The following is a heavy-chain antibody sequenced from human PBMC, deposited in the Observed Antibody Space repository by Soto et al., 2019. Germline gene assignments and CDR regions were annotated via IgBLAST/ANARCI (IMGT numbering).Heavy chain of an antibody. Sequence: QLQLQESGPGLVKPSETLSLTCTVSGGSISSSSYYWGWIRQPPGKGVEWIGSIYYSGSTYYNPSPTSRGTISVDTSNNQFSLTLSSVTAADTAVYYCARREAVAGSRSYWGQGTLVTVSS. D-gene: IGHD6-19*01. V-gene: IGHV4-39*01. J-gene: IGHJ4*02. CDR2: IYYSGST. CDR1: GGSISSSSYY. CDR3: ARREAVAGSRSY.